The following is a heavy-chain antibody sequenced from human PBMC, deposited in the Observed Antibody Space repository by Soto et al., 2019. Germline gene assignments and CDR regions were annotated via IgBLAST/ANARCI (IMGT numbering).Heavy chain of an antibody. CDR2: IQQDGSEK. CDR3: ARVRYGGYSYYFDY. J-gene: IGHJ4*02. D-gene: IGHD4-17*01. Sequence: PGGSLRLSCAVSGFTFSRFWMGWVRQAPGRGLEWVANIQQDGSEKYYVDSVKGRFTMSKDNVKNSLYLQMNSLGAEDTAVYYCARVRYGGYSYYFDYWGRGALVTVSS. V-gene: IGHV3-7*03. CDR1: GFTFSRFW.